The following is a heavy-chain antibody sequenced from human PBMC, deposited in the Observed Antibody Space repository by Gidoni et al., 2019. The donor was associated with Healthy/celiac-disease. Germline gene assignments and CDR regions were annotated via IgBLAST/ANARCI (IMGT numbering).Heavy chain of an antibody. Sequence: QVQLVESGGGVVQPGRSLRLSCAASGFTFSSYAMHWVRQAPGKGLEWVAVIAYDGSNKYYADSVKGRFTIARDNSKNTLYLQMNSLRAEDTAVYYCARGSGSYWDAFDIWGQGTMVTVSS. V-gene: IGHV3-30-3*01. CDR3: ARGSGSYWDAFDI. CDR1: GFTFSSYA. J-gene: IGHJ3*02. D-gene: IGHD3-10*01. CDR2: IAYDGSNK.